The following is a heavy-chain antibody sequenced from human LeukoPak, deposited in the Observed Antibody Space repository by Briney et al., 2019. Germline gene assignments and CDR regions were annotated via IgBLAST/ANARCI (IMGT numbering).Heavy chain of an antibody. D-gene: IGHD4-23*01. Sequence: GGSLRLSCAASGFTFSSFWMHWVRQAPGKGLVWVSRIKSDGSSTSYADSVKGRFTISRDNVKNTLYLQMNSLRAEDTAVYYCARDLDYGGYSNFEYWGQGTLVTASS. J-gene: IGHJ4*02. V-gene: IGHV3-74*01. CDR1: GFTFSSFW. CDR3: ARDLDYGGYSNFEY. CDR2: IKSDGSST.